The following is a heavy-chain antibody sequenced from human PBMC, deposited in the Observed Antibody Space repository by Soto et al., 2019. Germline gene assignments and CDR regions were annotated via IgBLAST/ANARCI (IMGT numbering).Heavy chain of an antibody. Sequence: PGGSLRLSCAASGFTFSSYEMNWVRQAPGKGLEWVSYISSSGSTIYYADSVKGRFTISRDNAKNSLCLQMNSLRAEDTAVYYCARTTVTPPRSYYFDYWGQGTLVTVSS. CDR1: GFTFSSYE. CDR2: ISSSGSTI. J-gene: IGHJ4*02. D-gene: IGHD4-4*01. V-gene: IGHV3-48*03. CDR3: ARTTVTPPRSYYFDY.